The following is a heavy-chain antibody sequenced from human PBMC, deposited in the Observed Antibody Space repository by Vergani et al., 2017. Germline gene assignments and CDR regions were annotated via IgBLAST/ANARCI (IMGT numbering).Heavy chain of an antibody. J-gene: IGHJ4*02. CDR2: VRGSGGST. CDR1: GFTFNTYA. V-gene: IGHV3-23*01. D-gene: IGHD3-22*01. CDR3: AKDHSLRDHAYYYDSSGYSFDY. Sequence: EVQLLESGGGLVQPGGSLRLSCAASGFTFNTYAMSWVRQAPGKGLEWVSGVRGSGGSTYYADSVKGRFTISRDNSKNTLYLQMNSLRAEDTAVYYCAKDHSLRDHAYYYDSSGYSFDYWGQGTLVTVSS.